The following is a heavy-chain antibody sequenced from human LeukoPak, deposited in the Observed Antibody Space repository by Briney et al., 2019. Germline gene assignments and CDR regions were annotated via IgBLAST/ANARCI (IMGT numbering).Heavy chain of an antibody. D-gene: IGHD6-13*01. CDR2: INPNSGGT. CDR1: GYTFTGYY. Sequence: GASVKVSCKASGYTFTGYYMHWVRQAPGQGLEWMGWINPNSGGTNYAQKFQGRVTMTRDTSISTAYMELSRLRSDDTAVYYCARDRRYSSRKNWFDPWGQGTLVTVSS. CDR3: ARDRRYSSRKNWFDP. V-gene: IGHV1-2*02. J-gene: IGHJ5*02.